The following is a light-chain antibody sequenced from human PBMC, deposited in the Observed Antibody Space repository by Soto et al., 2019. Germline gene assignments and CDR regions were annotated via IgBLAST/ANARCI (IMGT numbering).Light chain of an antibody. V-gene: IGKV3-11*01. Sequence: EIVLTQSPATLSLSPGERATLSCRVSQSVSSYLAWYQQKPGQAPRLLIYDASNRATGIPARFSGSGSGTDFTLTISSLEPEDFAVYYCQQRSNWGMYTFGQGTKLEIK. CDR3: QQRSNWGMYT. J-gene: IGKJ2*01. CDR1: QSVSSY. CDR2: DAS.